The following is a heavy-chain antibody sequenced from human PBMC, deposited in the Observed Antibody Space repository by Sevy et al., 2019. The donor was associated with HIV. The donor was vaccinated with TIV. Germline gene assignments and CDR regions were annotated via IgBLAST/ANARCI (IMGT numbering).Heavy chain of an antibody. CDR1: GGSMNLYY. D-gene: IGHD1-20*01. V-gene: IGHV4-59*01. CDR3: ARVGFNWNDVDY. Sequence: SETLSLTCSVSGGSMNLYYWSWIRQPPGKGLEWIGFIYYSGSTNYNPSLKSRVTISVDTSENQFSLKLSSVAAADTAVYYCARVGFNWNDVDYWGQGTLVTVSS. CDR2: IYYSGST. J-gene: IGHJ4*02.